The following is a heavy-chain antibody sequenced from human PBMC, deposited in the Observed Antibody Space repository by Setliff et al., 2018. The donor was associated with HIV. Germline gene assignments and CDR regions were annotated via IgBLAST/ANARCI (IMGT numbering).Heavy chain of an antibody. CDR3: ASHPPWLDRAEYFQH. V-gene: IGHV1-18*01. J-gene: IGHJ1*01. Sequence: ASVKVSCKTSGYTFNSYAISWVRQAPGQGLEWMGWISAYNGNRNYAKKFQGRVTVTKDSSTSIAYVELRNLRSDDTAVYYCASHPPWLDRAEYFQHWGQGTLVTVSS. D-gene: IGHD6-19*01. CDR1: GYTFNSYA. CDR2: ISAYNGNR.